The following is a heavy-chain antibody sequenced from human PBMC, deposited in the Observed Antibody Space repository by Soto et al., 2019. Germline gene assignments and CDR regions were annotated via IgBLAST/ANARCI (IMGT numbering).Heavy chain of an antibody. CDR2: ISGSGGSI. CDR3: AQDRGLSMIVVVINPREEFDS. V-gene: IGHV3-23*01. Sequence: GGSLRLSCAASGFTFSNYAMNWVRQAPGKGLEWVSSISGSGGSIDYADSVKGRFTISRDNSKGTLYLRMNSLRAEDTAVYYCAQDRGLSMIVVVINPREEFDSWGQGTRGTVSS. J-gene: IGHJ3*02. CDR1: GFTFSNYA. D-gene: IGHD3-22*01.